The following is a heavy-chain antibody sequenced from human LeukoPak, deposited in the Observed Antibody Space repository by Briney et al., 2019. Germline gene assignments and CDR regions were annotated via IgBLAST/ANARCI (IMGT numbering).Heavy chain of an antibody. CDR2: ISYDGSNK. D-gene: IGHD3-22*01. CDR1: GFTFSSYA. J-gene: IGHJ4*02. V-gene: IGHV3-30-3*01. Sequence: GGPLRLSCAASGFTFSSYAMHWVRQAPGKGLEWVAVISYDGSNKYYADSVKGRFTISRDNSKNTLYLQMNSLRAEDTAVYYCAREYYYDSSGYPLDYWGQGTLVTVSS. CDR3: AREYYYDSSGYPLDY.